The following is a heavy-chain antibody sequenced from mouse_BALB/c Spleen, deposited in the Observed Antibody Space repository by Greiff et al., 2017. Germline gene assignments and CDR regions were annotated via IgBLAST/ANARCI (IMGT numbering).Heavy chain of an antibody. J-gene: IGHJ3*01. CDR2: IYPGDGDT. V-gene: IGHV1-80*01. CDR3: ARFHDYDY. D-gene: IGHD2-4*01. CDR1: GYAFSSYW. Sequence: QVQLQQSGAELVRPWSSVKISCKASGYAFSSYWMNWVKQRPGQGLEWIGQIYPGDGDTNYNGKFKGKATLTADKSSSTAYMQLSSLTSEDSAVYFCARFHDYDYWGQGTLVTVSA.